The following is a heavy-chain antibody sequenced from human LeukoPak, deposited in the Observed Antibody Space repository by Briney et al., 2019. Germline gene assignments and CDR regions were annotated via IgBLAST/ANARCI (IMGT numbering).Heavy chain of an antibody. D-gene: IGHD3-22*01. J-gene: IGHJ4*02. Sequence: ASVKVSCKVSGYTLTELSMHWVRQAPGKGLEWMGGFDPEDGETIYAQKFQGRVTMPEDTSTDTAYMELSSLRSEDTAVYYCARDAGDSSGYYSSYPDYWGQGTLVTVSS. CDR3: ARDAGDSSGYYSSYPDY. CDR2: FDPEDGET. V-gene: IGHV1-24*01. CDR1: GYTLTELS.